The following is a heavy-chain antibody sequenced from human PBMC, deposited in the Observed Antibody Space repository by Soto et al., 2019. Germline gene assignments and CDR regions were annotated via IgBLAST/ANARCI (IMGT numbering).Heavy chain of an antibody. CDR2: IYYSGST. D-gene: IGHD3-10*01. V-gene: IGHV4-30-4*01. CDR3: AGYGSGSYYSPFDY. CDR1: GGSISIGDYY. J-gene: IGHJ4*02. Sequence: SETLSLTCTVSGGSISIGDYYWSWIRQPPGKGLEWIGYIYYSGSTYYNPSLKSRVTISVDTSKNQFSLKLSSVTAADTAVYYCAGYGSGSYYSPFDYWGQGTLVTVSS.